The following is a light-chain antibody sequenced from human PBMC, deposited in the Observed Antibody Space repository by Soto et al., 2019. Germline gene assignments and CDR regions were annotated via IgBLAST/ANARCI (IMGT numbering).Light chain of an antibody. Sequence: EIVLTQSPGTLSLSPGERATLSCRASQSVSSSYLAWYQQKPGQAPRLLIYGASSWATGIPDRFSGSGSGTDFTLTISRLEPEDFAVYYCQQYGSLPPVTFGGGTKVDIK. CDR1: QSVSSSY. J-gene: IGKJ4*01. V-gene: IGKV3-20*01. CDR3: QQYGSLPPVT. CDR2: GAS.